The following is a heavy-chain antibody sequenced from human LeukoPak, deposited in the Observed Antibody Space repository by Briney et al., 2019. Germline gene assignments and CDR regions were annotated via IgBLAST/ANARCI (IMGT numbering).Heavy chain of an antibody. CDR1: GFTFSSYS. V-gene: IGHV3-21*01. J-gene: IGHJ4*02. CDR3: ARHYYGSGSYYFDY. CDR2: ISSSSSYI. D-gene: IGHD3-10*01. Sequence: GGSLRLSCAASGFTFSSYSMNWVRQAPGKGLEWVSSISSSSSYIYYADSVKGRFTISRDNAKNSLYLQMNSLRAEDTAVYYCARHYYGSGSYYFDYWGQGTLVTVSS.